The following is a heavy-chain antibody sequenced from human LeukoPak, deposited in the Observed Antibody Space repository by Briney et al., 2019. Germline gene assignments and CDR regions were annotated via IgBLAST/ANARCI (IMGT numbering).Heavy chain of an antibody. CDR2: ISSSSSYI. J-gene: IGHJ5*02. V-gene: IGHV3-21*01. CDR1: GFIFSSYS. Sequence: GGSLRLSCAASGFIFSSYSMNWVRQAPGKGLEWVSSISSSSSYIYYADSVKGRFTISRDNAKNSLYLQMNSLRAEDTAVYYCARHRSSSWPNWFDPWGQGTLVTVSS. D-gene: IGHD6-13*01. CDR3: ARHRSSSWPNWFDP.